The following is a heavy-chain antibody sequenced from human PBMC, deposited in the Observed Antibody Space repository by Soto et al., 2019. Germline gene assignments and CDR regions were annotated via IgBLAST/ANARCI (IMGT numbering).Heavy chain of an antibody. CDR2: IYYSGST. CDR3: ARGHYDFWGGYRDDNWFDP. Sequence: SETLSLTCTVSGGSISSYYWSWIRQPPGKGLEWIGYIYYSGSTNYNTSLKSRVTITVDTSKNQFSLKLSSVTAADTAVYYCARGHYDFWGGYRDDNWFDPWGQGTLVTVSS. D-gene: IGHD3-3*01. J-gene: IGHJ5*02. CDR1: GGSISSYY. V-gene: IGHV4-59*01.